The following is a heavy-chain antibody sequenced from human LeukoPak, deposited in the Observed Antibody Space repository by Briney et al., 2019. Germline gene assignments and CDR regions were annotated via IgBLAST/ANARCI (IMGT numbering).Heavy chain of an antibody. CDR3: ARDLGADRFDY. CDR2: IKQDGSEK. CDR1: GFTFSNYW. Sequence: GGSLRLSCAASGFTFSNYWMSWVRQAPGKGLEWVANIKQDGSEKYYVDSVKGRFTISRDNDKNSLYVQMNSLRAEDTAVYYCARDLGADRFDYWGQGTLVTVSS. V-gene: IGHV3-7*01. J-gene: IGHJ4*02.